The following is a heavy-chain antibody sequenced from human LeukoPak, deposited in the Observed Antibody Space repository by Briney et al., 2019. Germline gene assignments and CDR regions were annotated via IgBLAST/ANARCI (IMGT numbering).Heavy chain of an antibody. J-gene: IGHJ4*02. V-gene: IGHV3-21*01. D-gene: IGHD2-2*01. CDR3: ATHCSSTSCYAGY. Sequence: GGSLRLSCAASGVTFSGYSMNWVRQAPGKGLEWVSAITATSLHIYYADSVKGRFTISRDNAKNSLYLQMNSLRVEDTALYYCATHCSSTSCYAGYWGQGTLVTVSS. CDR2: ITATSLHI. CDR1: GVTFSGYS.